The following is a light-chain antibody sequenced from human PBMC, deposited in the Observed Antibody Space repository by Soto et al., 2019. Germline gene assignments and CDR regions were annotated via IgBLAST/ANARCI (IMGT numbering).Light chain of an antibody. CDR2: GAS. CDR3: QQYGSSGT. CDR1: QSVSNNY. J-gene: IGKJ1*01. Sequence: EIVLTHSPGTLSLSPVERATLSCSASQSVSNNYLAWYQQKPDQAPRLLIYGASNRATGIPDRFSGSGSGTDFTLTISRLEPEDFAVYYCQQYGSSGTFGQGTKVDIK. V-gene: IGKV3-20*01.